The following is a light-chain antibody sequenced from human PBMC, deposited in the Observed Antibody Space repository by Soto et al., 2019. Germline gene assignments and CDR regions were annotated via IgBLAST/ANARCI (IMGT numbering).Light chain of an antibody. J-gene: IGKJ3*01. CDR3: QQYNSYSGAT. Sequence: DIQMTQSPSTLSASVGDRVTITCRASQSISSWLAWYQQKPVKAPKLLIYKASSLESGVPSRFSGSGSGTEFTLTISSLQPDDFATYYCQQYNSYSGATFGPGTKVDIK. V-gene: IGKV1-5*03. CDR1: QSISSW. CDR2: KAS.